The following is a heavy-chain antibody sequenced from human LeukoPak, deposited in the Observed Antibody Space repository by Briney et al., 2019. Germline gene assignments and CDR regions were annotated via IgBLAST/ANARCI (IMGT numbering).Heavy chain of an antibody. CDR1: GFTFSSYA. CDR2: FSGDGSK. J-gene: IGHJ4*02. Sequence: GGSLRLSCAASGFTFSSYAMSWVRQAPGKGLAWVSGFSGDGSKSYADSVKGRFTISRDISRNTLYLQMNSLRAEDTAVYYCASRQGLGWYYDNWGQGTLVTVSS. V-gene: IGHV3-23*01. D-gene: IGHD6-19*01. CDR3: ASRQGLGWYYDN.